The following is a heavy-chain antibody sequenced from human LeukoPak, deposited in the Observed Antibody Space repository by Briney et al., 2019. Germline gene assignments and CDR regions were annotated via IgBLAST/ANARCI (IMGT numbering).Heavy chain of an antibody. D-gene: IGHD5-12*01. CDR2: INHRGST. J-gene: IGHJ4*02. CDR3: ARGGPSGYVD. V-gene: IGHV4-34*01. CDR1: GGSFSGYY. Sequence: PETLSLTCAVYGGSFSGYYWSWIRQPPGNGLEWIGEINHRGSTNYNPSLKSRVTISVDTSKNQFSLKLSSVTAADTAVYYCARGGPSGYVDWGQGTLVTVSS.